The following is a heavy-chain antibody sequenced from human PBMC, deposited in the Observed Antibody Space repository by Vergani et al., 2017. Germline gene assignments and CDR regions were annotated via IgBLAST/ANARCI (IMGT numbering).Heavy chain of an antibody. V-gene: IGHV1-69*02. CDR1: GCTFSSYT. J-gene: IGHJ4*02. D-gene: IGHD3-3*01. CDR3: AREERYDFGSGYYPYRAQSGCFDY. Sequence: QVQLVQSGAEVKKPGSSVKVSCKASGCTFSSYTISWVRQAPGQGLEWMGRIIPILGIANYAQKFQGRVTITADKSTSTAYMELSSLRSEDTAVYYCAREERYDFGSGYYPYRAQSGCFDYWGQGTLVTVSS. CDR2: IIPILGIA.